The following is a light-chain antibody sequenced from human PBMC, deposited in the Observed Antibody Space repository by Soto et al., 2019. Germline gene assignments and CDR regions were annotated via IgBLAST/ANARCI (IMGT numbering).Light chain of an antibody. CDR1: SSDVGGYNY. CDR3: SSYTASSTYV. V-gene: IGLV2-14*03. J-gene: IGLJ1*01. Sequence: QSVLTQPASVSGSPGQSITISCTETSSDVGGYNYVSWYQHHPGKAPKLMIFDVSNRPSGVSNRFSGSKSGNTASLTISGLQAEDEADYYCSSYTASSTYVFGTGTKLTVL. CDR2: DVS.